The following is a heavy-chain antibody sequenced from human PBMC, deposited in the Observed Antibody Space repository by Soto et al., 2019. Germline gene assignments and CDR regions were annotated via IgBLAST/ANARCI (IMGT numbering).Heavy chain of an antibody. J-gene: IGHJ4*02. CDR1: GGSINNYY. V-gene: IGHV4-4*07. D-gene: IGHD6-13*01. Sequence: SETLSLTCTVSGGSINNYYWTWIRQPAGKGLEWIGRIYSSGSTNYNSSLKSRVTMSVDTSKNQISLKLTSVTAADTAVYYCARQTTYSSSWYDYWGQGTLVTVSS. CDR3: ARQTTYSSSWYDY. CDR2: IYSSGST.